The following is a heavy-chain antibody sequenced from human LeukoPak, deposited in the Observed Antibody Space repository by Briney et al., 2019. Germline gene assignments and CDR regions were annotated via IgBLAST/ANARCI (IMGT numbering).Heavy chain of an antibody. CDR3: ARYSYGGYYFDY. D-gene: IGHD5-18*01. CDR1: GGSISSYY. J-gene: IGHJ4*02. CDR2: VYSSGST. Sequence: SDTLSLTCTVSGGSISSYYWSWIRQPPGKGLEWIGYVYSSGSTNYNPSLKSRVTISVDTSKNQFSLKLSSVTAADTAVYYCARYSYGGYYFDYWGQGTLVTVSS. V-gene: IGHV4-59*07.